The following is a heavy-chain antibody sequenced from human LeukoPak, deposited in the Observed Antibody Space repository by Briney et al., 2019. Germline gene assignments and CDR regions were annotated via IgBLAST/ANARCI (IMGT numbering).Heavy chain of an antibody. V-gene: IGHV6-1*01. CDR2: TYDRATWYN. J-gene: IGHJ6*02. D-gene: IGHD6-19*01. CDR3: ARKEAGTYDRYHYGMDV. CDR1: GDSVSSNSAA. Sequence: SQTLSLTCAISGDSVSSNSAAWRWIRQSPSRGLEWLGRTYDRATWYNDDAVSVKSRISINADTPKNQFSLQLNSVTPEDTAVYYCARKEAGTYDRYHYGMDVWGQGTTVTVSS.